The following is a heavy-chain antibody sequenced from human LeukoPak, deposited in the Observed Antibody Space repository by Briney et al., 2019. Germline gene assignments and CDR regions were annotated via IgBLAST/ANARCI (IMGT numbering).Heavy chain of an antibody. Sequence: GGSLRLSCAASGFTVSSYEMNWVRQAPGKGLEWVSAISGSGGSTYYADSVKGRFTISRDNSKNTLYLQMNSLRAEDTAVYYCASLFGLDAFDIWGQGTMVTVSS. J-gene: IGHJ3*02. CDR3: ASLFGLDAFDI. V-gene: IGHV3-23*01. D-gene: IGHD3-10*02. CDR2: ISGSGGST. CDR1: GFTVSSYE.